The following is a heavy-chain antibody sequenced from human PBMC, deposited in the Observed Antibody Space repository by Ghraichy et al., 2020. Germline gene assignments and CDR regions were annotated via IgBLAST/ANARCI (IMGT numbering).Heavy chain of an antibody. CDR2: ITSSSRTI. CDR1: GYTFSSYS. Sequence: GGSLRLSCVGSGYTFSSYSMNWVRQSPGKGLEWVSYITSSSRTINYADSVKGRFTISRDNAQNSLYLQMNSLRDEDTAVYYCARGSRVVRFFYYDGMDVWGQGTTVTVSS. D-gene: IGHD4-23*01. CDR3: ARGSRVVRFFYYDGMDV. V-gene: IGHV3-48*02. J-gene: IGHJ6*02.